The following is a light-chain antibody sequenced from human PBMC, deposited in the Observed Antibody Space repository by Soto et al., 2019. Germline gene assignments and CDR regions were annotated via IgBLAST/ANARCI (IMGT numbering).Light chain of an antibody. Sequence: EIVLTQSPATLSLSPGERATLSCRASQTVSSYLAWYQQKPGQAPRLLISDASNRATGIPARFSGSGSGTDFTLPISSLEPEDFAVYYCQQRSNWPHTFGQGTKLEIK. CDR2: DAS. V-gene: IGKV3-11*01. CDR1: QTVSSY. J-gene: IGKJ2*01. CDR3: QQRSNWPHT.